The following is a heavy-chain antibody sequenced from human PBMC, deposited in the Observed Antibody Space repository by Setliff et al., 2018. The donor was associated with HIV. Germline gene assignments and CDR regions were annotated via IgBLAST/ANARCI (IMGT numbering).Heavy chain of an antibody. CDR2: IYHSGST. D-gene: IGHD3-22*01. CDR1: GYSISSGYY. CDR3: ARGVIY. J-gene: IGHJ4*02. V-gene: IGHV4-38-2*02. Sequence: PSETLSLTCTVSGYSISSGYYWGWIRQPPGKGLEWIGSIYHSGSTKYNASLRSRVTISVETSKNQFSLKLSSVTAADTAVYYCARGVIYWGQGTLVTVSS.